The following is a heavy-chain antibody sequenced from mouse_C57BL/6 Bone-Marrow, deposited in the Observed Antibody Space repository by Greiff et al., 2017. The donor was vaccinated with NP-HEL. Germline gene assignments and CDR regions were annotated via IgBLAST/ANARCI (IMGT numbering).Heavy chain of an antibody. J-gene: IGHJ3*01. V-gene: IGHV1-64*01. CDR1: GYTFTSYW. Sequence: VQLQQSGPELVKPGASVTMSCKASGYTFTSYWMHWVKQRPGQGLEWIGMIHPNSGSTNYNEKFKSKATLTVDKSSSTAYMQLSSLTSEDSAVYYCARGGLRRAWFAYWGQGTLVTVSA. D-gene: IGHD2-4*01. CDR2: IHPNSGST. CDR3: ARGGLRRAWFAY.